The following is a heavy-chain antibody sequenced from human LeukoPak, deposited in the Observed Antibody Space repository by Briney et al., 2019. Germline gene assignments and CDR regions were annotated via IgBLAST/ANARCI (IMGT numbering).Heavy chain of an antibody. D-gene: IGHD2-15*01. Sequence: GGTLTLSCAASGFTFSSYGMHWVRQAPGKGLEWVAVISYDGSNKYYADSVKGRFTISRDNSKNTLYLQMSSLTAEGTAVFYCAKTVHCSGGSCPYQYYYGMDVGGQGTTVTVS. CDR2: ISYDGSNK. J-gene: IGHJ6*02. V-gene: IGHV3-30*18. CDR1: GFTFSSYG. CDR3: AKTVHCSGGSCPYQYYYGMDV.